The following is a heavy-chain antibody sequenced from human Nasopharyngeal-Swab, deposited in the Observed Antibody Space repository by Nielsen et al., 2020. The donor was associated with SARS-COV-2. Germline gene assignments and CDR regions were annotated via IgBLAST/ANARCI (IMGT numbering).Heavy chain of an antibody. J-gene: IGHJ3*02. CDR2: ISYDGSNK. D-gene: IGHD1-26*01. V-gene: IGHV3-30*18. Sequence: GESLKISCAASGFTFSSYGMHWVRQAPGKGLEWVADISYDGSNKYYADSVKGRFTISRDNSKNTLYLQMNSLRAEDTAVYYCAKDQWGDTWSSDAFDIWGQGTMVTVSS. CDR1: GFTFSSYG. CDR3: AKDQWGDTWSSDAFDI.